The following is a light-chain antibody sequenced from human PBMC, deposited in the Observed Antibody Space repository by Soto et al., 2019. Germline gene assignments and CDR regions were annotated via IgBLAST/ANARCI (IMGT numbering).Light chain of an antibody. CDR1: QSVSSN. CDR2: GAS. Sequence: EIVMTQSPATLSLSPGERATLSCRASQSVSSNLAWYHQKPGQAPRLLIYGASTRATGIPARFSGSGSGTEFTLTISSLQSEDFAVYYCQQYNNWPYTFGQGTKMEIK. V-gene: IGKV3-15*01. J-gene: IGKJ2*01. CDR3: QQYNNWPYT.